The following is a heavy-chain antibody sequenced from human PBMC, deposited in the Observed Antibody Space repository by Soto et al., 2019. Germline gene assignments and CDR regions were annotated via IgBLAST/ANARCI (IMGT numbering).Heavy chain of an antibody. J-gene: IGHJ3*02. CDR2: LSYTGST. CDR1: GGSFSGYY. Sequence: SETLSLTCAVYGGSFSGYYWSWIRQPPGKGLEWMGYLSYTGSTYYNPSLRNRATISVDESSNHLSLRLSSVTAADTAVYYCARELEGGVFDIWGRGTLVTVSS. D-gene: IGHD2-8*02. CDR3: ARELEGGVFDI. V-gene: IGHV4-34*11.